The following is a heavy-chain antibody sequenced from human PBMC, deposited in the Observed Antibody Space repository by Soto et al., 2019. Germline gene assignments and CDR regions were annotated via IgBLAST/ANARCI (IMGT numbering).Heavy chain of an antibody. Sequence: ASVKVSCKASGYTFNTYGINWVRQAPGQGLEWMGWISAYNGNTNYAEKVRGRVTMTTDTSTSTAYVELRSLRSDDTAVYYCAREALYSSGWYYSDYWGQGTPVTVSS. CDR1: GYTFNTYG. CDR3: AREALYSSGWYYSDY. CDR2: ISAYNGNT. V-gene: IGHV1-18*01. J-gene: IGHJ4*02. D-gene: IGHD6-13*01.